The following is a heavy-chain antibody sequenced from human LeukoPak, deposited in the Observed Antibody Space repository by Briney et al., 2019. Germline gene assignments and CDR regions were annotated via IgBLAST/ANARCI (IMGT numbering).Heavy chain of an antibody. Sequence: SETLSLTCTVSGGSISSYYWSWIRQPPGKGLEWIGYIYYSGSTNYNPSLKSRVTISVDTSKNQFSLKLSSVTAADTAVYYCARGYSSSWASGYWGQGTLVTVSS. CDR3: ARGYSSSWASGY. J-gene: IGHJ4*02. D-gene: IGHD6-13*01. CDR1: GGSISSYY. V-gene: IGHV4-59*01. CDR2: IYYSGST.